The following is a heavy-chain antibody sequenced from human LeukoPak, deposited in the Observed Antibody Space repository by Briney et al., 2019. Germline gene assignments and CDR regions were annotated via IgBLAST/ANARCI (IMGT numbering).Heavy chain of an antibody. J-gene: IGHJ6*03. V-gene: IGHV1-2*02. D-gene: IGHD6-13*01. Sequence: GASVKVSCKASGYTFTGYYMHWVRQAPGQGLEWMGWINPNSGGTNYAQKFQGRVTMTRDTSISTAYMELSRLRSDDTAVYYCARDYSSSWVVGQWLVPNYYYYYYMDVWGKGTTVTVSS. CDR1: GYTFTGYY. CDR2: INPNSGGT. CDR3: ARDYSSSWVVGQWLVPNYYYYYYMDV.